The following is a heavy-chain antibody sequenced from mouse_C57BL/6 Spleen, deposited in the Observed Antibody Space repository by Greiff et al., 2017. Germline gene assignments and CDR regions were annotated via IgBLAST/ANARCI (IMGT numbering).Heavy chain of an antibody. CDR1: GFNIKDDY. J-gene: IGHJ2*01. Sequence: EVQLQQSGAELVRPGASVKLSCTASGFNIKDDYMHWVKQRPEQGLEWIGWIDPENGDTEYASKFQGKATITADTSSNTAYLQLSSLTSEDTAVYYCTTSDSSGYGYWGQGTTLTVSS. D-gene: IGHD3-2*02. CDR3: TTSDSSGYGY. V-gene: IGHV14-4*01. CDR2: IDPENGDT.